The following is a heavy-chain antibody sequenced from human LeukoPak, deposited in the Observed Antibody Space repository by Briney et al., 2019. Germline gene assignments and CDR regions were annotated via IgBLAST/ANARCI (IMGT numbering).Heavy chain of an antibody. Sequence: GGSLRLSCVVSGFSISDSYMTWIRQTPGKGLEWVANIKQDGSEKYYVDSVKGRFTISRDNAKNSLYLQMNSLRAEDTAVYYCAKDTGIVGATTFDYWGQGTLVTVSS. J-gene: IGHJ4*02. CDR2: IKQDGSEK. D-gene: IGHD1-26*01. CDR1: GFSISDSY. CDR3: AKDTGIVGATTFDY. V-gene: IGHV3-7*03.